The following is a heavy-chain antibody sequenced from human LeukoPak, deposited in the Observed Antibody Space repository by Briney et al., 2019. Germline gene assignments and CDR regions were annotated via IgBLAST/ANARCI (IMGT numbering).Heavy chain of an antibody. Sequence: SETLSLTCTVCGGSISSYYWSWIRQPPGKGLEWIGYIYYSGSTNYNPSLKSRVTISVDTSKNQFSLKLSSVTAADTAVYYCARVGDFWSGYFSAPNWFDPWGQGTLVTVSS. D-gene: IGHD3-3*01. J-gene: IGHJ5*02. CDR1: GGSISSYY. CDR3: ARVGDFWSGYFSAPNWFDP. V-gene: IGHV4-59*01. CDR2: IYYSGST.